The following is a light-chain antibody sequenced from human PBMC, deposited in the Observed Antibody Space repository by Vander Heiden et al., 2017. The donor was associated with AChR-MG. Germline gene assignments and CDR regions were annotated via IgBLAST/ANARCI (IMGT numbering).Light chain of an antibody. J-gene: IGKJ1*01. V-gene: IGKV1-8*01. CDR1: QGISSY. CDR3: QQYYSYPWT. Sequence: AIRMNQSQSSLPASTGDRVTIACRAGQGISSYLAWYQQKPGKAPKLLIYATSTLQSWVPSRFSGSGCGPDFTLTISCLQSEDFATYYCQQYYSYPWTFGQGTKVEIK. CDR2: ATS.